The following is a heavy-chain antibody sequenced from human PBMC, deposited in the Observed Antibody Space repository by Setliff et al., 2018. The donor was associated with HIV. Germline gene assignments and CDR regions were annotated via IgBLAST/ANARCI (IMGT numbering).Heavy chain of an antibody. J-gene: IGHJ4*02. D-gene: IGHD3-10*01. CDR3: ARRADYDGSGSPFDY. CDR1: GGSITRTPYY. CDR2: IYHGGST. V-gene: IGHV4-39*02. Sequence: PSETLSLTCTVSGGSITRTPYYWGWVRQPPGKGLEWIGSIYHGGSTYYNPSLRSRVTISVDTSKNLFSLKLDFVTAADTAVYYCARRADYDGSGSPFDYWGQGTLVTVSS.